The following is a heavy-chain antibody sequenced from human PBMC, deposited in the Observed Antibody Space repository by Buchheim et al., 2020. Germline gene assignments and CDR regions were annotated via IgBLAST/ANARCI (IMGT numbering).Heavy chain of an antibody. CDR1: GGTFSSYA. CDR3: ASYDNGRWYFDL. V-gene: IGHV1-69*04. Sequence: QVQLVQSGAEVKKPGSSVKVSCKASGGTFSSYAISWVRQAPGQGLEWMGRIIPILGIANYAQKFQGRVTITADKSTSRAYMELSSLRSEDTAMYYCASYDNGRWYFDLWGRGTL. J-gene: IGHJ2*01. D-gene: IGHD3-9*01. CDR2: IIPILGIA.